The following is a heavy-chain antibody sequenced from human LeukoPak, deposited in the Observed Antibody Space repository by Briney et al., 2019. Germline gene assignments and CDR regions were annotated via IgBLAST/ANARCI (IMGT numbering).Heavy chain of an antibody. CDR1: GDSITAPKW. Sequence: SGTLSLACTVSGDSITAPKWWSWVRQAPGEGLECIGEIYHDRTTSFNPSLKSRLTISVDKSANQFFLNLNSVSATDTAVYYCVGRGLYGGTWLFEYWGQGALVTDSS. V-gene: IGHV4-4*02. D-gene: IGHD2-8*01. CDR3: VGRGLYGGTWLFEY. J-gene: IGHJ4*02. CDR2: IYHDRTT.